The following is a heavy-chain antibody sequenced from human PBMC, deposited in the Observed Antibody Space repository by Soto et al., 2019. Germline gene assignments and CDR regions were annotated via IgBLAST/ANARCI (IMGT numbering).Heavy chain of an antibody. J-gene: IGHJ4*02. CDR1: RFTFSNAW. CDR2: IRSKTDGGTT. CDR3: TTETADYISMEPY. Sequence: PGGSLRLSCTASRFTFSNAWMSWVRQAPGKGLEWVGRIRSKTDGGTTNYGAPVKDRFTISRDDSKNTLYLQMNSLKTEDSAVYYCTTETADYISMEPYWGQGTLVTV. V-gene: IGHV3-15*01. D-gene: IGHD3-16*01.